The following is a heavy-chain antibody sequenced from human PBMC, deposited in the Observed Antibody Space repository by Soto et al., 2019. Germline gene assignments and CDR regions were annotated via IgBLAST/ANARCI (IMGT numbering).Heavy chain of an antibody. D-gene: IGHD2-8*02. CDR2: ISWNSGSI. V-gene: IGHV3-9*01. CDR3: AKDNCTGSRCYSDY. Sequence: EVQLVESGGGLVQPGRSLRLSCAASGFTFDDYAMHWVRQAPGKGLEWVSGISWNSGSIGYADSVKGRFTISRDNAKIYLHLQMNSLRAEDTALYYCAKDNCTGSRCYSDYWGQGTLVTVSS. CDR1: GFTFDDYA. J-gene: IGHJ4*02.